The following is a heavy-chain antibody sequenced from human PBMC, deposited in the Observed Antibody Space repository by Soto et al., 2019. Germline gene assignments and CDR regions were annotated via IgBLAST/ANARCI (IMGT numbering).Heavy chain of an antibody. V-gene: IGHV1-69*06. D-gene: IGHD6-19*01. CDR1: GGTFSSYA. J-gene: IGHJ5*02. Sequence: QVQLVQSGAEVKKPGSSVKVYCKASGGTFSSYAISWVRQAPGQGLEWMGGIIPIFGTANYAQKFKGRVTIIADKSTSTAYMELSSLRSEDTAVYYCASSLSRGWYNWFDPWGQGTMVTVSS. CDR2: IIPIFGTA. CDR3: ASSLSRGWYNWFDP.